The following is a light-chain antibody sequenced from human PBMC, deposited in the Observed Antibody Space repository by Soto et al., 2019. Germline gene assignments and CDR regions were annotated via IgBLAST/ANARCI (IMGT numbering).Light chain of an antibody. CDR1: SSDVGGYNY. CDR2: EVT. J-gene: IGLJ3*02. Sequence: QSVLTQPPSASGSPGQSVTFSCTGTSSDVGGYNYVSWYQQHPGRAPKLIIYEVTKRPSGVPDRFSGSKSANTASLTVSGLQAEDEADYYCSSYAGSNNWVFGGGTKLTVL. CDR3: SSYAGSNNWV. V-gene: IGLV2-8*01.